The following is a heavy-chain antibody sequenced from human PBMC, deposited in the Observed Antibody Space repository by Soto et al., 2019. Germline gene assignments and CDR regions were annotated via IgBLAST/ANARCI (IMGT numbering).Heavy chain of an antibody. Sequence: GGSLRLSCAASGFTFSSYGMHWVRQAPGKGLEWVAVIWYDGSNKYYADSVKGRFTISRDNSKNTLYLQMNSLRAEDTAVYYCARDQFSSGWYEPQRSYYYGMDVWGQGTTVTSP. CDR3: ARDQFSSGWYEPQRSYYYGMDV. V-gene: IGHV3-33*01. D-gene: IGHD6-19*01. J-gene: IGHJ6*02. CDR2: IWYDGSNK. CDR1: GFTFSSYG.